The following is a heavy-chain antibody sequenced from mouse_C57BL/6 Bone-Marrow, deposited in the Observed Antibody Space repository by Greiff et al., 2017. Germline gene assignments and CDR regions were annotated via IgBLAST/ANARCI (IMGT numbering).Heavy chain of an antibody. V-gene: IGHV1-54*01. J-gene: IGHJ3*01. CDR3: AGTPWFAY. CDR1: GYAFTNYL. Sequence: QVQLKESGAELVRPGTSVKVSCKASGYAFTNYLIEWVKQRPGQGLEWIGVINTGSGGTNYKEKFKGKATLTAAKSSRTAYIQLSSLTSEDSAVYFWAGTPWFAYWGQGTLVTVSA. CDR2: INTGSGGT.